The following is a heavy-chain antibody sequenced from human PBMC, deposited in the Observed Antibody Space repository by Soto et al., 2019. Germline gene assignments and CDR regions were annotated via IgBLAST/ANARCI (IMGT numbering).Heavy chain of an antibody. CDR1: GFTFSNYA. Sequence: QVQLVESGGGVVQPGRSLRLSCAASGFTFSNYAIHWVRQAPGKGLEWVAAISYDGSNKYYEDSVKGRFTISRDNSKSTLYLQGNSLRADDTAVYYCARGTSSGWYYFDYWGQGTLVTVSS. D-gene: IGHD6-19*01. V-gene: IGHV3-30-3*01. J-gene: IGHJ4*02. CDR3: ARGTSSGWYYFDY. CDR2: ISYDGSNK.